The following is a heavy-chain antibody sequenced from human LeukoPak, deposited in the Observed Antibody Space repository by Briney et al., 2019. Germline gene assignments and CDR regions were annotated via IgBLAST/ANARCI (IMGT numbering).Heavy chain of an antibody. Sequence: ASVNVSCKASGYSFTSNYMHWVRQAPGQGLEWMGIINPSGGGTSYAQKFQGRVTMTRDTSTSTVYTELSSLRSEDTAVYYCAREAVAGTTYFDYWGQGTLVTVSS. CDR3: AREAVAGTTYFDY. J-gene: IGHJ4*02. CDR2: INPSGGGT. V-gene: IGHV1-46*01. D-gene: IGHD6-19*01. CDR1: GYSFTSNY.